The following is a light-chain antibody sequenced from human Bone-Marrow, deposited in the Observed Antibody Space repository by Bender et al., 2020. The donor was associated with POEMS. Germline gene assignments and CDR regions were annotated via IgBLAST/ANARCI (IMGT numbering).Light chain of an antibody. CDR3: CSYAVGRSYV. CDR2: DVT. J-gene: IGLJ1*01. V-gene: IGLV2-23*02. CDR1: SSDVGGYNY. Sequence: QSALTQPASVSGSPGQSITISCTGTSSDVGGYNYVSWYQQHPGKAPKLMIYDVTRRPSGVSNRFSGSKSGNTASLTISGLQADDEAEYYCCSYAVGRSYVFGTGTKVTVL.